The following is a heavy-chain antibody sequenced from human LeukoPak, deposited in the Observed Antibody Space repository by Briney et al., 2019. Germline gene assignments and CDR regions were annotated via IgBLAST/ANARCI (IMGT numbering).Heavy chain of an antibody. CDR3: AYCSSTSCYRGDYYYYYMDV. D-gene: IGHD2-2*01. CDR2: MNPNSGNT. J-gene: IGHJ6*03. Sequence: ASVKVSCKASGYTFTSYDINWMRQATGQGLEWMGWMNPNSGNTGYAQKFQGRVTMTRNTSISTAYMELSSLRSEDTAVYYCAYCSSTSCYRGDYYYYYMDVWGKGTTVTVSS. CDR1: GYTFTSYD. V-gene: IGHV1-8*01.